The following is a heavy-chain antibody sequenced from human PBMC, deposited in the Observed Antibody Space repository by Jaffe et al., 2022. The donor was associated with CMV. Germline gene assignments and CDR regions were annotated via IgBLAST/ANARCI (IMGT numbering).Heavy chain of an antibody. CDR3: ARDRGYSHVMWFDP. CDR2: ISGYSGNT. J-gene: IGHJ5*02. V-gene: IGHV1-18*04. D-gene: IGHD5-18*01. Sequence: QIQLMQSGAEVKKPGASVKVSCKASGYRFASYGISWVRQAPGQGLEWMGWISGYSGNTQYAQKFQDRVTLTTDTSTTTAFMELRSLRSDDTAVYYCARDRGYSHVMWFDPWGRGTLVTVSS. CDR1: GYRFASYG.